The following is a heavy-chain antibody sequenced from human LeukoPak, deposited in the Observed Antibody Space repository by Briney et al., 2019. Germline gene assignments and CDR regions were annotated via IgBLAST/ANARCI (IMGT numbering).Heavy chain of an antibody. CDR1: GYTFTSYD. CDR2: MNPNSGNT. V-gene: IGHV1-8*01. J-gene: IGHJ4*02. D-gene: IGHD1-1*01. Sequence: GASVKVSCKASGYTFTSYDINWVRQATGQGLEWMGWMNPNSGNTGYAQKFQGRVTMTRNTSISTAYMELSSLRSEDTAVYFCARGPGNRNHYDSWGQGRLVTVSS. CDR3: ARGPGNRNHYDS.